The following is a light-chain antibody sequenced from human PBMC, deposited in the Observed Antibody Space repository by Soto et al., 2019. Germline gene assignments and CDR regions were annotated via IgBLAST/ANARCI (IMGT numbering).Light chain of an antibody. CDR3: AAWDDSLNGVV. CDR1: SSNIGSNT. V-gene: IGLV1-44*01. Sequence: QSVLTQPPSASGTPGQRVTISFSVSSSNIGSNTVNWYQQVPGTAPKLLISGNIQRPSGVPDRFSGSKSGTSASLAISGLQSEDEADYYCAAWDDSLNGVVFGGGTKLTVL. J-gene: IGLJ2*01. CDR2: GNI.